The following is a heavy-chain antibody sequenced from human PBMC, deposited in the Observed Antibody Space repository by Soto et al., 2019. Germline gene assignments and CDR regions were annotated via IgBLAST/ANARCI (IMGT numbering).Heavy chain of an antibody. D-gene: IGHD4-17*01. J-gene: IGHJ5*02. Sequence: PSETLSLTCAVSGASISSVGYSWHWIRQPPGKGLEWLGYIYHNGATYYNPSLKSRVIISVDRSKNQFSLKVRSVTAADTAVYYCDRETYGDYVGYFDPLGQGIQVTVSS. CDR2: IYHNGAT. CDR3: DRETYGDYVGYFDP. CDR1: GASISSVGYS. V-gene: IGHV4-30-2*01.